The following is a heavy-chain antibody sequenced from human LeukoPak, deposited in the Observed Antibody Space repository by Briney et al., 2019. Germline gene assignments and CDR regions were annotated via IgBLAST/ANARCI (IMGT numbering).Heavy chain of an antibody. CDR1: GGSISSYY. D-gene: IGHD6-19*01. CDR3: ARVYSSGWVDY. V-gene: IGHV4-59*01. Sequence: SETLSLTCTVSGGSISSYYWSWVRQPPGKGLEWIGFVYYTGSTNYSPSLKSRVTISVDTSKNQFSLKLRSVTAADTAVYYCARVYSSGWVDYWGQGTLVTVSS. J-gene: IGHJ4*02. CDR2: VYYTGST.